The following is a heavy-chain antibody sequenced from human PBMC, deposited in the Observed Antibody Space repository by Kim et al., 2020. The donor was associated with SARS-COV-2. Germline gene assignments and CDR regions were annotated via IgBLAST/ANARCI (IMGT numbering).Heavy chain of an antibody. V-gene: IGHV1-3*04. D-gene: IGHD2-8*01. J-gene: IGHJ4*02. Sequence: ASVKVSCKASGYTFTTSGIHWVRQAPGQRLEWMGWINTGSGDTKYSQKLHNRVTMTTDTSASTAYMELNSLKSEDTAVYYCASCRDPNPVDWCQGILFT. CDR1: GYTFTTSG. CDR3: ASCRDPNPVD. CDR2: INTGSGDT.